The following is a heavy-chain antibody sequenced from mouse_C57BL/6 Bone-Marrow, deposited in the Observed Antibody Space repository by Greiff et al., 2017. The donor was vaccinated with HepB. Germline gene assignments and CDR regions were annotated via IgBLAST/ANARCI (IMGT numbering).Heavy chain of an antibody. CDR3: ARGGSYWYFDV. V-gene: IGHV1-85*01. CDR2: IYPRDGSN. J-gene: IGHJ1*03. D-gene: IGHD1-1*01. CDR1: GYTFTSYD. Sequence: VQLQESGPELVKPGASVKLSCKASGYTFTSYDINWVKQRPGQGLEWIGWIYPRDGSNKYNEKFKGKATLTVDTSSSTAYMELHSLTSEDSAVYFCARGGSYWYFDVWGTGTTVTVSS.